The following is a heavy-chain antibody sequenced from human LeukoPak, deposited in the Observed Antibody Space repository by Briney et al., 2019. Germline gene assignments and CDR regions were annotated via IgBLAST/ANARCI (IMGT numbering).Heavy chain of an antibody. V-gene: IGHV4-34*01. D-gene: IGHD2-15*01. J-gene: IGHJ4*02. CDR1: GFTFSSYA. CDR2: INHSGST. CDR3: ARGGCSGGSCSDY. Sequence: GSLRLSCAASGFTFSSYAMSWIRQPPGKGLEWIGEINHSGSTNYNPSLKSRVTISVDTSKNQFSLKLSSATAADTAVYYCARGGCSGGSCSDYWGQGTLVTVSS.